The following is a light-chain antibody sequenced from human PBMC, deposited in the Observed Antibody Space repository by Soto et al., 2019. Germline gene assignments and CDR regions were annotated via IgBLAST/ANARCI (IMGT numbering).Light chain of an antibody. J-gene: IGKJ4*01. Sequence: DIVLTQSPATLSVSPGERATLSCRASHSAVSNLAWYQKKPGQAPRLLIYGASTRATGIPARFSGSGSGTDFTLTISRLEPEDFAVYYCQQYGSSPTFGGGTKV. CDR2: GAS. V-gene: IGKV3-20*01. CDR1: HSAVSN. CDR3: QQYGSSPT.